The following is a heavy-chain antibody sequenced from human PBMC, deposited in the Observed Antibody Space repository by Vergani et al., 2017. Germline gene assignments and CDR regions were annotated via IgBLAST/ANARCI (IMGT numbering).Heavy chain of an antibody. Sequence: QVQLQESGPGLVKPSQTLSLTCTVSGGSISSYYWSWIRQPPGKGLEWIGYIYYSGSTNYNPSLKSRVTISVDTSKNQFSLKLSSVTAADTAVYYCARRRLSGYNWFDPWGQGTLVTVSS. CDR3: ARRRLSGYNWFDP. J-gene: IGHJ5*02. V-gene: IGHV4-59*01. CDR2: IYYSGST. D-gene: IGHD2/OR15-2a*01. CDR1: GGSISSYY.